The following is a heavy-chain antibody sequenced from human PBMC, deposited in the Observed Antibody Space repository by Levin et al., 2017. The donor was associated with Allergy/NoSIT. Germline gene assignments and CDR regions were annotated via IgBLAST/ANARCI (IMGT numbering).Heavy chain of an antibody. CDR1: GFTFSSYE. Sequence: GESMKISCAASGFTFSSYEMNWVRRAPGKGLEWVSYISSTGSTIYSADSVKGRFTISRDNAKNSLYLHMNSLRAEDTAVYYCARQLGNFWSGYNYFDYWGQGTLVTVSS. CDR3: ARQLGNFWSGYNYFDY. J-gene: IGHJ4*02. D-gene: IGHD3-3*01. CDR2: ISSTGSTI. V-gene: IGHV3-48*03.